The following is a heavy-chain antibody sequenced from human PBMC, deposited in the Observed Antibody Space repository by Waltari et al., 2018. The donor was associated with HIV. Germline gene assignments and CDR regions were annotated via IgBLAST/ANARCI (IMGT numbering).Heavy chain of an antibody. CDR1: GGSISSYS. D-gene: IGHD2-2*01. CDR2: IYTSGST. CDR3: ARDRGYCSSTSCYSHYYYGMDV. J-gene: IGHJ6*02. Sequence: QVQLQESGPGLVKPSETLSLTCTVSGGSISSYSWSWIRQPAGKGLEWIGRIYTSGSTNYNPSLKSRVTMSVDTSKNQFSLKLSSVTAADTAVYYCARDRGYCSSTSCYSHYYYGMDVWGQGTTVTVSS. V-gene: IGHV4-4*07.